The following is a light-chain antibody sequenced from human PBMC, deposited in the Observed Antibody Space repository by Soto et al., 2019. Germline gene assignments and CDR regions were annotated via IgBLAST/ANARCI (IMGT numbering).Light chain of an antibody. J-gene: IGKJ1*01. Sequence: EIVLTQSPGTLSLSPGERAILSCRASQSVSSSYLAWYQQKPGQAPRLLIYGASSRATGIPDRFSGSGSGTDLTLTISRLEPEDFAVYYCQQYGGSPTFGQGTKVEIK. CDR1: QSVSSSY. CDR2: GAS. V-gene: IGKV3-20*01. CDR3: QQYGGSPT.